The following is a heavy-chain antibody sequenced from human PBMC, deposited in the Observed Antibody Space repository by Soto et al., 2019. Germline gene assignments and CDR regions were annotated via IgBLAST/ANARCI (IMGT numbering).Heavy chain of an antibody. CDR2: MYTSGIT. CDR1: GDSVSGYY. J-gene: IGHJ4*02. Sequence: SGTLSRTCTVSGDSVSGYYWYWIRQPAGKGLEWIGRMYTSGITNYSPSLKSRVTMSVDTSKNQFSLKLTSVTAADTAVYYCARDDKGVSAAMLYWGPGTLVTVSS. D-gene: IGHD2-2*01. CDR3: ARDDKGVSAAMLY. V-gene: IGHV4-4*07.